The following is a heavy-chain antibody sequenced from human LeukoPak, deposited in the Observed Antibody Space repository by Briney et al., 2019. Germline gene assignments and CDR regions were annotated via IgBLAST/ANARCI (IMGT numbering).Heavy chain of an antibody. CDR1: GYTFTGYY. V-gene: IGHV1-2*02. Sequence: ASVKVSCKASGYTFTGYYMHWVRQAPGQGFEWMGWINPNTGDTNYAQKFQGRVTMTRDTTLSAAFMELTRLTSDDTAVYYCASYPRYSSSPPFDYWGQGTLVTVSS. CDR3: ASYPRYSSSPPFDY. D-gene: IGHD6-6*01. J-gene: IGHJ4*02. CDR2: INPNTGDT.